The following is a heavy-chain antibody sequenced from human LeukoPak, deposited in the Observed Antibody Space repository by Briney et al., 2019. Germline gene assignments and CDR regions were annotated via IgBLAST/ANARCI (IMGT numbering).Heavy chain of an antibody. D-gene: IGHD6-19*01. CDR3: ARGWGSVTVTPPGPP. CDR2: IHPSGTT. Sequence: SETLSLTCAIYGGSFDTYYWHWVRQPPGKGLEWIGEIHPSGTTNYYPSLKSRVTISIDASKNQFSLKLTSVTAADTANYYCARGWGSVTVTPPGPPWGQGTLVTVSS. CDR1: GGSFDTYY. J-gene: IGHJ5*02. V-gene: IGHV4-34*01.